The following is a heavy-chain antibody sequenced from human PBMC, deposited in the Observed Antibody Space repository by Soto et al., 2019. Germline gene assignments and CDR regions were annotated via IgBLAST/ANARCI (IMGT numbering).Heavy chain of an antibody. CDR1: GDSVCSVGFH. CDR3: ARAPVGLDTISYFDY. V-gene: IGHV4-30-4*01. Sequence: SETLSLTCTVSGDSVCSVGFHWAWLRRPPGKGLEWIGYIYNGGSTYYRPSVESRMHMSLDATRNPYSLRLTSVTAADTAVYFCARAPVGLDTISYFDYWGQGKLVTVSS. D-gene: IGHD3-3*01. J-gene: IGHJ4*02. CDR2: IYNGGST.